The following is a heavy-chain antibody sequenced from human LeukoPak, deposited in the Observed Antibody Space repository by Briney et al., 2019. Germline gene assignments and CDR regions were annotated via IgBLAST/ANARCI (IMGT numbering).Heavy chain of an antibody. Sequence: SETLSLTCTVPGGSISSYYWTWIRQPAGKGLEYLGRIHASGNTYYNPSLNSRVAISIDTSKNQFSLKVSSVAAADTAVYYCARDLGYGYYFYYYLDVWGKGTTVTVSS. D-gene: IGHD5-18*01. CDR3: ARDLGYGYYFYYYLDV. CDR1: GGSISSYY. CDR2: IHASGNT. V-gene: IGHV4-4*07. J-gene: IGHJ6*03.